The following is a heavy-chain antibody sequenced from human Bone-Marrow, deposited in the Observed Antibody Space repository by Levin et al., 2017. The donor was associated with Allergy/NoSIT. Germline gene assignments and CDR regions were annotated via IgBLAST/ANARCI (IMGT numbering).Heavy chain of an antibody. V-gene: IGHV4-61*03. CDR3: ARDHGDSSDAFAI. D-gene: IGHD4-17*01. Sequence: SETLSLTCSVSGVSVRSDNYYWSWIRQPPGMRLEWIGYISYSGTPTYSPSLESRVTISLGASENHFSLSLTSLTAADTSVYYCARDHGDSSDAFAIWGQGTMVPVSS. CDR1: GVSVRSDNYY. CDR2: ISYSGTP. J-gene: IGHJ3*02.